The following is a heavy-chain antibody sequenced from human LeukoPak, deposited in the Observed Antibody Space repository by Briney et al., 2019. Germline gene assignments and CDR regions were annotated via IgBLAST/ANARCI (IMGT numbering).Heavy chain of an antibody. CDR3: AGAPLGNSFGYMAY. V-gene: IGHV4-31*03. J-gene: IGHJ4*02. Sequence: SETLSLTCTVSGGSISSGGYYRNWIRQHPTEGLEWIGHIYYTGRTTYNPSVKSRVTISADTSKNQFSLKLNSVTAADTAVYFCAGAPLGNSFGYMAYWGQGALVTVSS. CDR1: GGSISSGGYY. CDR2: IYYTGRT. D-gene: IGHD5-18*01.